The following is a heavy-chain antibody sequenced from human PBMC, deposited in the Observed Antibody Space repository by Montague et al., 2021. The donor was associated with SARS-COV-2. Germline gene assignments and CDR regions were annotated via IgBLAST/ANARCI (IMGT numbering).Heavy chain of an antibody. V-gene: IGHV4-39*01. J-gene: IGHJ6*02. Sequence: SETLSLTCTVSGGSISSSSYYWVWIRQPPGKGLEWIGSIYYSGSTYYNPSLKSRVTISVDTSKNQFSLKLSSVTAADTAVYYCARRVTGTTVHYYYYGMDVWGQGTTVTVSS. D-gene: IGHD1-20*01. CDR2: IYYSGST. CDR3: ARRVTGTTVHYYYYGMDV. CDR1: GGSISSSSYY.